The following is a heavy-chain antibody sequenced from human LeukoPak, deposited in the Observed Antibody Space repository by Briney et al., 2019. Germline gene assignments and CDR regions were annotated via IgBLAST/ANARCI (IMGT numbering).Heavy chain of an antibody. D-gene: IGHD3-22*01. CDR3: AKDRPNYYDSSGHYYRRNGDY. Sequence: GGSLRLSCAASGFTFNIYAMSWVRQAPGKGLEWVSSISSSGTGTFYADSVKGRFTISRDNSESTLYLQMNSLRAEDTAVYYCAKDRPNYYDSSGHYYRRNGDYWGQGTLVTVSS. V-gene: IGHV3-23*01. J-gene: IGHJ4*02. CDR1: GFTFNIYA. CDR2: ISSSGTGT.